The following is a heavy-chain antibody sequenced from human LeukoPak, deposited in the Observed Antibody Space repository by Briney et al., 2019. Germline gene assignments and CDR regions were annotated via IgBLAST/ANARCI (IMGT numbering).Heavy chain of an antibody. CDR1: GGSISSSSYY. CDR2: IYYSGST. V-gene: IGHV4-39*07. J-gene: IGHJ4*02. D-gene: IGHD3-9*01. CDR3: ARGGYDILTGYLHYFDY. Sequence: SETLSLTCTVSGGSISSSSYYWGWIRQPPGKGLEWIGSIYYSGSTYYNPSLKSRVTISVDTSENQFSLKLSSVTAADTAVYYCARGGYDILTGYLHYFDYWGQGTLVTVSS.